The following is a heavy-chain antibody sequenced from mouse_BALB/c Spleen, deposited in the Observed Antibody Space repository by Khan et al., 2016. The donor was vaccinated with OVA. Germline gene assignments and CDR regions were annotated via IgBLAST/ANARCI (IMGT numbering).Heavy chain of an antibody. CDR3: ARAYYYAIDY. CDR1: GYTFTNYG. CDR2: INTYTGEP. J-gene: IGHJ4*01. V-gene: IGHV9-3-1*01. Sequence: QIQLVQSGPELKKPGETVKISCKASGYTFTNYGMNWVKQAPGKGLKWMGWINTYTGEPTYADDFKGRFAFSLETSASTAYLQINNLKNEDTATYFCARAYYYAIDYWGQGTSVTVSS.